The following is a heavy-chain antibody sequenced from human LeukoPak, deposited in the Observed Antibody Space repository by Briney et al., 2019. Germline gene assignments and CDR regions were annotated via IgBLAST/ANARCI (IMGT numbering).Heavy chain of an antibody. J-gene: IGHJ4*02. CDR3: ARDRAGSSGSIPFAY. V-gene: IGHV3-21*01. CDR1: GFTFSSYS. Sequence: GGSLRLSCAASGFTFSSYSMNWVRQAPGKGLEWVSSISTSSDYIYYADSLKGRFTVSRANAKNSLYLQMNSLRADDTAVYYCARDRAGSSGSIPFAYWGQGTLVTVSS. D-gene: IGHD3-22*01. CDR2: ISTSSDYI.